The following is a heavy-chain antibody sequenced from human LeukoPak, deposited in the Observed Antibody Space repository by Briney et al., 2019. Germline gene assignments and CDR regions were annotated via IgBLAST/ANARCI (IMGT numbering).Heavy chain of an antibody. CDR3: ARADYGGNSGGNWFDP. CDR1: GGSISSYY. Sequence: PSETLSLTCTVSGGSISSYYWSWIRQPPGKGLEWIGYIYYSGSTNYNPSLKSRVTISVDTSKNQFSLKLSSVTAADTAVYYCARADYGGNSGGNWFDPWGQGTLVTVSS. CDR2: IYYSGST. J-gene: IGHJ5*02. D-gene: IGHD4-17*01. V-gene: IGHV4-59*01.